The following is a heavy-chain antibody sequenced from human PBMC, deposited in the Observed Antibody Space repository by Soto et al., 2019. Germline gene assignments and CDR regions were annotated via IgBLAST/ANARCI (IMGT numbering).Heavy chain of an antibody. CDR1: GFTFSSYG. CDR3: AKEEDYSNSLGLVDY. Sequence: GGSLRLSCAASGFTFSSYGMHWVRQAPGKGLEWVAVISYDGSNKYYADSVKGRFTISRDNSKNTLYLQMNSLRAEDTAVYYCAKEEDYSNSLGLVDYWGQGTLVTVSS. J-gene: IGHJ4*02. CDR2: ISYDGSNK. D-gene: IGHD4-4*01. V-gene: IGHV3-30*18.